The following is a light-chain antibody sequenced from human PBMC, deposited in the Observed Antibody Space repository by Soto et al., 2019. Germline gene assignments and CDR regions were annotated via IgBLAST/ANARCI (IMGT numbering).Light chain of an antibody. CDR2: GAS. CDR3: QQYGNSFVG. CDR1: QSVSSTY. V-gene: IGKV3-20*01. Sequence: EIVLTQSPGTLSLSPGERATLSCRASQSVSSTYLAWYQHRPGQAPRLLIYGASSRATGIPDRFSGSGSGTDFTLIISRLEPEYFAVYYCQQYGNSFVGFGQGTKVEIK. J-gene: IGKJ1*01.